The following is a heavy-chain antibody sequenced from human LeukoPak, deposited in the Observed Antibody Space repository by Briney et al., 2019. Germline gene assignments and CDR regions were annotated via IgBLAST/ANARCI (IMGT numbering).Heavy chain of an antibody. Sequence: SETLSLTCTVSGGSISSGSYYWIWIRQPAGKGLEWIGRIYTSGSTNYNPSLKSRVTISVDTSKNQFSLKLSSVAAADTAVYYCARDASRYYDAGDYWGQGTLVTVSS. V-gene: IGHV4-61*02. J-gene: IGHJ4*02. CDR2: IYTSGST. D-gene: IGHD3-22*01. CDR3: ARDASRYYDAGDY. CDR1: GGSISSGSYY.